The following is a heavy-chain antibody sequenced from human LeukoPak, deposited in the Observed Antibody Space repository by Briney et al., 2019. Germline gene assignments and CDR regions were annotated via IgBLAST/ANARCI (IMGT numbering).Heavy chain of an antibody. CDR3: ARGQGIAAAGYFDY. Sequence: SETLPLTCAVYGGSFSGYYWNWIRQPPGKGLEWIGEINHSGSTNYSPSLKSRVTISVDSSKNQFSLKLTSVTAADTAVYYCARGQGIAAAGYFDYWGQGTLVTVSS. CDR1: GGSFSGYY. V-gene: IGHV4-34*01. D-gene: IGHD6-13*01. CDR2: INHSGST. J-gene: IGHJ4*02.